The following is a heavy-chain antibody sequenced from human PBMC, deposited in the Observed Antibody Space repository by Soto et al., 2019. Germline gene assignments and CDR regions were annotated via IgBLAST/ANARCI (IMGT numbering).Heavy chain of an antibody. J-gene: IGHJ5*01. Sequence: SEPLSLTCTVSGDSISSPDYYWSWIRQAPGKGLELIGYVYYRGSIYYTPSFESRVSISVDTSKNQFALRLTSVTAADSAMYFCARVTFTPNWFDSWGQGILVTVSS. D-gene: IGHD3-3*02. CDR2: VYYRGSI. V-gene: IGHV4-30-4*01. CDR3: ARVTFTPNWFDS. CDR1: GDSISSPDYY.